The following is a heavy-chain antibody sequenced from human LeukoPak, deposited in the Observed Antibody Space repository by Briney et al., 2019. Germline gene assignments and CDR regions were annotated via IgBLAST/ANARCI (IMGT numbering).Heavy chain of an antibody. CDR1: RFTFSSYA. J-gene: IGHJ4*02. D-gene: IGHD3-10*01. V-gene: IGHV3-23*01. CDR2: IGGSGGGI. CDR3: AKYRGFGDSYDS. Sequence: GGSLRLSCAASRFTFSSYAMSWVRQAPGMRLKWVSTIGGSGGGIYYADSVKGRLTISRDNSQSTLYLQMNSLRAEDTAVYYCAKYRGFGDSYDSWGQGTLVTVSS.